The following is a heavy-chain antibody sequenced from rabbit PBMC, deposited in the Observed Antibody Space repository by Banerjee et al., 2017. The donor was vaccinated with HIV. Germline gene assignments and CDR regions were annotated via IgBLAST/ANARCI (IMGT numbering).Heavy chain of an antibody. V-gene: IGHV1S45*01. D-gene: IGHD6-1*01. J-gene: IGHJ4*01. Sequence: QEQLVESGGGLVQPEGSLTLTCTASRFSFSSNNWICWVRQAPGKGLEWIACIYTGSSGSTYYANWAKGRFTISKTSSTTVDLKMTSLTAADTATYFCARDDGVTTGYEFKLWGQGTLVTVS. CDR1: RFSFSSNNW. CDR3: ARDDGVTTGYEFKL. CDR2: IYTGSSGST.